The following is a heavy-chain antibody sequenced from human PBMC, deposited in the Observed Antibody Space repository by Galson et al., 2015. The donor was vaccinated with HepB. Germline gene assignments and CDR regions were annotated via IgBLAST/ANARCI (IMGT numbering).Heavy chain of an antibody. D-gene: IGHD2-15*01. CDR1: GFTFSSYG. Sequence: SLRLSCAASGFTFSSYGMHWVRQAPGKGLEWVAVISYDGSNKYYADSVKGRFTISRDNSKNTLYLQMNSLRAEDTAVYYCAKDRGCSGGSCYHYEYYYYGMDVWGQGTTVTVSS. CDR2: ISYDGSNK. CDR3: AKDRGCSGGSCYHYEYYYYGMDV. V-gene: IGHV3-30*18. J-gene: IGHJ6*02.